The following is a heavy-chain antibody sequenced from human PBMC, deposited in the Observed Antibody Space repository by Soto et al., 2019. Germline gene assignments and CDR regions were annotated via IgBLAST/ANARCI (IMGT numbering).Heavy chain of an antibody. CDR2: INHSGST. Sequence: SETLSLTCPGYGGAFSGYYFSRTRQPPGKGLEWIGEINHSGSTNYNPSLKSRVTISVDMSKNQFSLKLSSVTAADTAVYYCARGGRQQLIPTPISYKIDYWGQGTLVTVSS. D-gene: IGHD6-13*01. V-gene: IGHV4-34*01. CDR3: ARGGRQQLIPTPISYKIDY. CDR1: GGAFSGYY. J-gene: IGHJ4*02.